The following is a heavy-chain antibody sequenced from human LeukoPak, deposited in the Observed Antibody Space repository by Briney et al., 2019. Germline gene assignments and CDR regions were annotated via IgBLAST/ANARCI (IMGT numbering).Heavy chain of an antibody. J-gene: IGHJ4*02. CDR3: AKDKSVSADYYFDY. D-gene: IGHD5/OR15-5a*01. CDR1: GFTFSGYA. Sequence: PGGSLRLSCAASGFTFSGYAMHWVRQAPGKGLEWLTVISTDGSDKHYADSVKGRFTVSRDNSKNTLFLQMNNLRTEDTAVYYCAKDKSVSADYYFDYWGQGTLVTVSS. V-gene: IGHV3-30*04. CDR2: ISTDGSDK.